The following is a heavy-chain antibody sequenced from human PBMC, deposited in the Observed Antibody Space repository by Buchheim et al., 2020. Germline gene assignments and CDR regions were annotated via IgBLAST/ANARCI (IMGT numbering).Heavy chain of an antibody. Sequence: QVQLQESGPGLVKPSETLSLTCTVSGGSTSSYYWSWIRQPPGKGLEWIGYIYYSGSTNYNPSLKSRVTISVDASKNQFSLKLSSVTAADTAVYYCARQSGYPKHWYFDLWGRGTL. J-gene: IGHJ2*01. V-gene: IGHV4-59*08. CDR2: IYYSGST. CDR3: ARQSGYPKHWYFDL. D-gene: IGHD5-18*01. CDR1: GGSTSSYY.